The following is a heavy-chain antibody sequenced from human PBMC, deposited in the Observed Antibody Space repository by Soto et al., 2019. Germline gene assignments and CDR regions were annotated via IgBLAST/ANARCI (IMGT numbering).Heavy chain of an antibody. J-gene: IGHJ4*02. CDR1: GFTFSSYA. Sequence: GGSLRLSCAASGFTFSSYAMSWVRQAPGKGLEWVSAISGSGGSTYYADSVKGRFTISRDNSKNTLYLQMNSLRAEDTAVYYCAKDWYCSGGSCYYSLDWGQGTLVTVSS. CDR2: ISGSGGST. CDR3: AKDWYCSGGSCYYSLD. V-gene: IGHV3-23*01. D-gene: IGHD2-15*01.